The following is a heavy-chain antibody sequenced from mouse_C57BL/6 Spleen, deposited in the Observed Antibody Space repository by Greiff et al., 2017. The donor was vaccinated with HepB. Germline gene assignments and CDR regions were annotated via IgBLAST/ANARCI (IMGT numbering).Heavy chain of an antibody. J-gene: IGHJ4*01. CDR1: GYTFTSYW. D-gene: IGHD1-1*01. CDR2: IYPGSGST. V-gene: IGHV1-55*01. Sequence: QVQLKQPGAELVKPGASVKMSCKASGYTFTSYWITWVKQRPGQGLEWIGDIYPGSGSTNYNEKFKSKATLTVDTSSSTAYMQLSSMTSEDSAVYSCARPPQFITTVVATDYYAMDYWGQGTSVTVSS. CDR3: ARPPQFITTVVATDYYAMDY.